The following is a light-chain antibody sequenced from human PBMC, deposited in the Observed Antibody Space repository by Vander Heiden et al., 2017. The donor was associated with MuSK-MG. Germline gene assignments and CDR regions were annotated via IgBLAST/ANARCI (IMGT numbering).Light chain of an antibody. V-gene: IGKV3-15*01. Sequence: DIVMTQSPATLSVSPGERATLSCRASQSVRSNLAWYQQKPGQAPRLLIYGASTRATGIAARFSGSGSGTEFTLTISSLQSEDFAVYYCQQYNNWTPVTFGHGTKVDIK. J-gene: IGKJ3*01. CDR2: GAS. CDR3: QQYNNWTPVT. CDR1: QSVRSN.